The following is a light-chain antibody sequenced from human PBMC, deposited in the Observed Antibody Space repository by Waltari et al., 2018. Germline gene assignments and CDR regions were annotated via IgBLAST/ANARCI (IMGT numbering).Light chain of an antibody. CDR1: QGISSY. V-gene: IGKV1-9*01. CDR2: AAS. J-gene: IGKJ4*01. Sequence: IQLTQSPSSLSASVGDRVTITCRASQGISSYLAWYQQKPGKAPKLLIYAASTLQSGVPSRFSGNGSGTDFTLTISNLQPEDFATYSCQQLNSYPITFGGGTKVEIK. CDR3: QQLNSYPIT.